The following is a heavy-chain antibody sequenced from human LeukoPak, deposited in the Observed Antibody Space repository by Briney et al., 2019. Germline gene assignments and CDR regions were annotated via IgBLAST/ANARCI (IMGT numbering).Heavy chain of an antibody. CDR2: INSDASDT. J-gene: IGHJ4*02. V-gene: IGHV3-74*01. CDR3: ARICSSTDCLIPD. Sequence: GGSLRLSCAASGFTFSRHWMHWVRQAPGKGLVWISRINSDASDTNYADFVKGRFTISRDNAKNAVYLQINSLRDEDTAVYYCARICSSTDCLIPDWGQGTLVTVSS. CDR1: GFTFSRHW. D-gene: IGHD2-2*01.